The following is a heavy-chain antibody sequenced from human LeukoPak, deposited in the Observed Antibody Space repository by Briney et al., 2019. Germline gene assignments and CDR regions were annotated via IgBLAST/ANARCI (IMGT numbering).Heavy chain of an antibody. V-gene: IGHV3-21*01. Sequence: GGSLRLSCAASGFTFSSYWMSWVRQAPGKGLEWVSSISSSSSYIYYADSVKGRFTISRDNAKNSLYLQMNSLRAEDTAVYYCARAPPPLYYYDSSGYYSNFDYWGQGTLVTVSS. CDR3: ARAPPPLYYYDSSGYYSNFDY. CDR2: ISSSSSYI. D-gene: IGHD3-22*01. CDR1: GFTFSSYW. J-gene: IGHJ4*02.